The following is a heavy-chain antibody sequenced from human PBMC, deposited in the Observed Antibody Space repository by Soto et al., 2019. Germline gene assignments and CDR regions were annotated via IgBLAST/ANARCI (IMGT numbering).Heavy chain of an antibody. CDR2: ISAHNGNT. V-gene: IGHV1-18*01. CDR1: GYTFTSYG. Sequence: QVHLVQSGAEVKKPGASVKVSCKASGYTFTSYGITWVRQAPGQGLEWMGWISAHNGNTDYAQKLQGRVIVTRDTSTSTAYMELMSLISDDTAVYSCARGRYGDYWGQGALVTVSS. J-gene: IGHJ4*02. D-gene: IGHD1-1*01. CDR3: ARGRYGDY.